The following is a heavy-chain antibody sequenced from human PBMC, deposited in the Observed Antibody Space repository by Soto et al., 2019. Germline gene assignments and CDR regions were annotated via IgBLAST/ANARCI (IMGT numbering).Heavy chain of an antibody. V-gene: IGHV3-30*18. CDR3: AKGAGDRLSLGMDV. Sequence: QVHLVESGGGVVQPGWSLRLSCAASGFSISDYGMEWVRQAPGKGLGWVALISYDGSNTYYADAVKGRFTISRDNSKDTLFLQMTGLRREDTAVYYCAKGAGDRLSLGMDVWGQGTTVTVSS. CDR2: ISYDGSNT. D-gene: IGHD1-26*01. CDR1: GFSISDYG. J-gene: IGHJ6*02.